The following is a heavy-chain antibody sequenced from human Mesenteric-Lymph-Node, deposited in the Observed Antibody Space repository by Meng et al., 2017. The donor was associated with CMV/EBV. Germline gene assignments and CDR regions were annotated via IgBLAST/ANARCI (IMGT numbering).Heavy chain of an antibody. Sequence: GGSLRLSCAASGFTFNNYEMNWVRQAPGKGLEWFSCISSSATSGTSIYYADSVKGRFTISRDYAKNSLYLQMNSLRAEDTATYYCARGRFGSSSGYFDCWGQGTLVTVSS. V-gene: IGHV3-48*03. CDR3: ARGRFGSSSGYFDC. D-gene: IGHD6-6*01. J-gene: IGHJ4*02. CDR1: GFTFNNYE. CDR2: ISSSATSGTSI.